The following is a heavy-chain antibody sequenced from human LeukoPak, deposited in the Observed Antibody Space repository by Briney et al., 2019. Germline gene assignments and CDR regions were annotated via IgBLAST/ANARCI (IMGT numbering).Heavy chain of an antibody. V-gene: IGHV4-59*01. CDR1: GGSISSYY. CDR2: IYYSGST. J-gene: IGHJ4*02. D-gene: IGHD3-16*01. CDR3: AREAGGYFDY. Sequence: SETLSLTCTVSGGSISSYYWSWIRQPPGKGLEWIGYIYYSGSTNYNPSLKSRVTISVDTSKNQFSLKLSSVTAADTAVYYCAREAGGYFDYWGQGTLVTVSS.